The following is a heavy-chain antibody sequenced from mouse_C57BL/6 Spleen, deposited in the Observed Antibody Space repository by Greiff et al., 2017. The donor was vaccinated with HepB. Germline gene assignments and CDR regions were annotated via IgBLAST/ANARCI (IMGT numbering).Heavy chain of an antibody. Sequence: EVMLVESGGGLVKPGGSLKLSCAASGFTFSDYGMHWVRQAPEQGLEWVAYISSGSSTIYYADTVKGRFTIARDNAKNTLFLQMTSLRAEDTAMYYCARGVATEYYYAMDYWGQGTSVTVSS. D-gene: IGHD1-1*01. CDR3: ARGVATEYYYAMDY. J-gene: IGHJ4*01. CDR1: GFTFSDYG. CDR2: ISSGSSTI. V-gene: IGHV5-17*01.